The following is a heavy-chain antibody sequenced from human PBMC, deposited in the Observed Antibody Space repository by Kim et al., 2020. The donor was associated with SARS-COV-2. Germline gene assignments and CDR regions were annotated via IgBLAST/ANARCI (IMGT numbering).Heavy chain of an antibody. CDR3: ARHEAYGSSEDWFDP. D-gene: IGHD2-21*01. CDR2: IYYSGST. CDR1: GGSISSYY. J-gene: IGHJ5*02. Sequence: SETLSLTCTVSGGSISSYYWSWIRQPPGKGLEWIGYIYYSGSTNYNPSLKSRVTISVDTSKNQFSLKLSSVTAADTAVYYCARHEAYGSSEDWFDPWGQGALVTVSP. V-gene: IGHV4-59*08.